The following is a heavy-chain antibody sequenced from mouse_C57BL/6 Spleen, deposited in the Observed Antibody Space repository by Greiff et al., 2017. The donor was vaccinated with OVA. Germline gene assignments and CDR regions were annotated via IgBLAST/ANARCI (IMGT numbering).Heavy chain of an antibody. J-gene: IGHJ3*01. CDR2: INPNYGTT. V-gene: IGHV1-39*01. Sequence: VQLQQPGPELVKPGASVKISCKASGYSFTDYNMNWVKQSNGKSLEWIGVINPNYGTTSYNQKFKGKATLTVDQSSSTAYMQLNSLTSEDSAVYDGAKGAIVAKGEFDDWGKGTLVTVSA. CDR3: AKGAIVAKGEFDD. D-gene: IGHD1-1*01. CDR1: GYSFTDYN.